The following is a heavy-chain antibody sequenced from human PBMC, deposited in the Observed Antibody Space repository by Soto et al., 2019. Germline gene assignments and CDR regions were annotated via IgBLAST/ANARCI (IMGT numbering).Heavy chain of an antibody. J-gene: IGHJ3*02. D-gene: IGHD2-15*01. V-gene: IGHV4-31*03. CDR3: ARDQGPRWSVVAATPIDRGAFDI. Sequence: TSETLFLTCTVSGGSISSGGYYWSWIRQHPGKGLEWIGYIYYSGSTYYNPSLKSRVTISVDTSKNQFSLKLSSVTAADTAVYYCARDQGPRWSVVAATPIDRGAFDIWGQGTMVTVSS. CDR2: IYYSGST. CDR1: GGSISSGGYY.